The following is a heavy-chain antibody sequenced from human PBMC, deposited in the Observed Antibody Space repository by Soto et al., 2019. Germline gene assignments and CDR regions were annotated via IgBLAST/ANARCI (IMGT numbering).Heavy chain of an antibody. D-gene: IGHD5-12*01. CDR3: ARAHSGYAPLGMDV. Sequence: QVQLQESGPGLVKPSETLSLTCTVSGGSVISGSYYWSWIRQPPGKGLEWVGCISDTGSGDYNPSLKRRVTISVHTSKRQFSLRLNSVTAAYTAVYYCARAHSGYAPLGMDVWGQGTTVTVSS. V-gene: IGHV4-61*01. J-gene: IGHJ6*02. CDR1: GGSVISGSYY. CDR2: ISDTGSG.